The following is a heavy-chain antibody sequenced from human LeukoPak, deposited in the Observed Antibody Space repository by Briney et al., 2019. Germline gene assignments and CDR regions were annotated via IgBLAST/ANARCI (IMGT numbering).Heavy chain of an antibody. CDR3: ARFKTSGTYYMGV. V-gene: IGHV4-38-2*02. CDR2: IYHSGST. D-gene: IGHD1-26*01. CDR1: DYTFSSAYF. Sequence: SETLSLTCTISDYTFSSAYFWGWRRQPPGKGLEWIGNIYHSGSTYYNPSLKSRVTISVDTSKNQFSLKLSSVTAADTAMYYCARFKTSGTYYMGVWGKETTVTVSS. J-gene: IGHJ6*03.